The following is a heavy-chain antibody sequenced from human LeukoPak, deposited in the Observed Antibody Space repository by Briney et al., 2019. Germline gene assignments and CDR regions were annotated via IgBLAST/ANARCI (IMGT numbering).Heavy chain of an antibody. CDR3: ARATAVAGTDS. CDR1: GFTFSSYW. Sequence: PGGSLGLSCAASGFTFSSYWMHWVRQAPGKGLVWVSRVNSDGYSISYADSVKGRFTISRENAKNTLYLQMNSLTVEDTAVYYCARATAVAGTDSWGQGTLVTVSS. CDR2: VNSDGYSI. V-gene: IGHV3-74*01. J-gene: IGHJ4*02. D-gene: IGHD6-19*01.